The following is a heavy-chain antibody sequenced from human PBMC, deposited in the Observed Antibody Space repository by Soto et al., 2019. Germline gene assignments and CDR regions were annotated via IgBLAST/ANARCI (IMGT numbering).Heavy chain of an antibody. CDR2: SNSGSGTI. Sequence: GGSLRLSCAASGFTFTYYSLNWVRQAPGKGLEWLAYSNSGSGTISYADSVRGRFTISRDNAKTSLYLQMNSLRDEDTAVYYCARDSGYAFDYWGQGALVTVSS. D-gene: IGHD3-16*01. V-gene: IGHV3-48*02. J-gene: IGHJ4*02. CDR1: GFTFTYYS. CDR3: ARDSGYAFDY.